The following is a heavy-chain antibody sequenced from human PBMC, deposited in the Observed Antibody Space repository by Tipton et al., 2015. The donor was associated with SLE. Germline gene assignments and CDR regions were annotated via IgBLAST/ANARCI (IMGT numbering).Heavy chain of an antibody. CDR1: GYNFRNYW. CDR3: ATPRSGRRGFDI. V-gene: IGHV5-51*03. CDR2: IYPYDSDT. Sequence: QLVQSGAEVKQPGESLKISCKASGYNFRNYWIAWVRQMPGKGLEWMGIIYPYDSDTRYNPSFQGQVTISADKSINTAYLQWRSLKASDTAMYYCATPRSGRRGFDIWGQGTMVTVSS. J-gene: IGHJ3*02.